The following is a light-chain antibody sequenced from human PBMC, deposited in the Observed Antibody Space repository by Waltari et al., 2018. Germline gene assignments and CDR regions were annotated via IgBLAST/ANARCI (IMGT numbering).Light chain of an antibody. V-gene: IGLV1-51*01. CDR3: GTWDSSLSDVV. CDR2: DND. J-gene: IGLJ2*01. CDR1: NSNIGTKD. Sequence: QSVLTQPPSVSAAPGQKVTISCPGSNSNIGTKDVSWYQQFPGTAPKLPIYDNDKRPSGIPDRFSGSKSGTSATLGITGLQTGDEADYYCGTWDSSLSDVVFGGGTKLTVL.